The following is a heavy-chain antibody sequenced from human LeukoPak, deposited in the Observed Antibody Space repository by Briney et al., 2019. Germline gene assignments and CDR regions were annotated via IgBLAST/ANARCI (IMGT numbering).Heavy chain of an antibody. J-gene: IGHJ4*02. V-gene: IGHV1-2*07. CDR2: INPKNGDT. D-gene: IGHD5-18*01. Sequence: ASVKVSCKASGYTFTDYYIHWLRQAPGQGLEWMGWINPKNGDTHYAHKFQGGVTMTKDTSISTAYMELTRLTSDDTAVYYCARDGYNYGYPYLDYWGQGTLVTVSS. CDR1: GYTFTDYY. CDR3: ARDGYNYGYPYLDY.